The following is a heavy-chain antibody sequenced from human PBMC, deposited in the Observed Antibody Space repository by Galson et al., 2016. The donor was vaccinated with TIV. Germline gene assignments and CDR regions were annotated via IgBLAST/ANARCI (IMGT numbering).Heavy chain of an antibody. CDR1: GYSFTSYW. CDR3: ARRADSSGYYYSFDY. Sequence: GAEVKQPGESLKISCKGSGYSFTSYWIGWVRQMPGKGLEWMGIIYPGDSDARYSPSFQGQVTISADKSSSPANLQWSSLKASDTAMYYCARRADSSGYYYSFDYWGQGTLVTVSS. D-gene: IGHD3-22*01. CDR2: IYPGDSDA. J-gene: IGHJ4*02. V-gene: IGHV5-51*03.